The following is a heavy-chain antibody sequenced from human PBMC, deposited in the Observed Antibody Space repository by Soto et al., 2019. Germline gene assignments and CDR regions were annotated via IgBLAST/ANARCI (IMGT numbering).Heavy chain of an antibody. CDR3: ARHVTIFGVPERYYYMDV. D-gene: IGHD3-3*01. CDR1: GGSISSYY. Sequence: SETLSLTCTVSGGSISSYYWSWIRQPPGKGLEWIGYIYYSGSTNYNPSLKSRVTISVDTSKNQFSLKLSSVTAADTAVYYCARHVTIFGVPERYYYMDVWGKGTTVTVSS. J-gene: IGHJ6*03. CDR2: IYYSGST. V-gene: IGHV4-59*08.